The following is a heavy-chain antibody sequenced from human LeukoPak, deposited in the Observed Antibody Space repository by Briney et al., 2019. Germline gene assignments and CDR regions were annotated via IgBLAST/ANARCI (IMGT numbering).Heavy chain of an antibody. CDR3: ARTTVTEYNWFDP. V-gene: IGHV3-11*04. CDR2: ISSSGSTI. D-gene: IGHD4-17*01. Sequence: GGSLRLSCAASGFTFSDYYMSWIRQAPGKGLEWVSYISSSGSTIYYADSVKGRFTISRDNAKNSLYLQMNSLRAEDTAVYYCARTTVTEYNWFDPWGQGTLVTVSS. J-gene: IGHJ5*02. CDR1: GFTFSDYY.